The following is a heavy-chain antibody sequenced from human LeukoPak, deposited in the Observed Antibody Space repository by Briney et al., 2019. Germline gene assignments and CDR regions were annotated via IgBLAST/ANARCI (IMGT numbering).Heavy chain of an antibody. V-gene: IGHV4-4*02. J-gene: IGHJ4*02. CDR1: GGSISSSNW. D-gene: IGHD3-10*01. Sequence: SETLSLTCAVSGGSISSSNWWSWVRQPPGMGLEWIGEIYHSGSTNYNPSLKSRVTISVDKSKNQFSLKLSSVTAADTAVYYCARDARYGSGSYYDYWGQGTLVTVSS. CDR3: ARDARYGSGSYYDY. CDR2: IYHSGST.